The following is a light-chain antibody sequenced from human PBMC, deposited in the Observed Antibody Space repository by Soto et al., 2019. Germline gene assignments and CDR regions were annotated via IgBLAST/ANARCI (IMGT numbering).Light chain of an antibody. J-gene: IGKJ5*01. CDR3: QQYNKWPPT. V-gene: IGKV3-11*01. CDR2: DAS. Sequence: EIVLTQSPATLSLSPGERATLSCRASQSVSSYLAWYQQKPGQAPRLLIYDASNRATGIPARFSGSGSGTEFTLTISSLQSEDFAVYYCQQYNKWPPTFGQGTRLEIK. CDR1: QSVSSY.